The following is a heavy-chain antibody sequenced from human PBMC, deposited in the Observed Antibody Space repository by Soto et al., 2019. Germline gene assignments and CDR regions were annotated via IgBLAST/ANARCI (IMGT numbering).Heavy chain of an antibody. CDR1: GGTFSSYA. V-gene: IGHV1-69*01. D-gene: IGHD2-2*01. CDR3: ARSQGSSTSLEIYYYYYYGMDV. J-gene: IGHJ6*02. CDR2: IIPISGTA. Sequence: QVQLVQSGAEVKKPGSSEKDSCKASGGTFSSYASSWVRQAPGQGLECMGGIIPISGTANYAQKFQGRVTITACESTSTAYMELSSLRSEDTAVYYCARSQGSSTSLEIYYYYYYGMDVWGQGTTVTVSS.